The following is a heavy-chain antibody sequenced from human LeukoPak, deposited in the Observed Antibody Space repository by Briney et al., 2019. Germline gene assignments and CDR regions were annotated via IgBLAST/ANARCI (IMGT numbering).Heavy chain of an antibody. CDR2: INTNTGNP. V-gene: IGHV7-4-1*02. Sequence: ASVKVSCKASGYTFTSYDINWVRQATGQGLEWMGWINTNTGNPTYAQGFTGRFVFSLDTSVSTAYLQISSLKAEDTAVYYCARDQSSSWSNYYYMDVWGKGTTVTVSS. J-gene: IGHJ6*03. CDR1: GYTFTSYD. D-gene: IGHD6-13*01. CDR3: ARDQSSSWSNYYYMDV.